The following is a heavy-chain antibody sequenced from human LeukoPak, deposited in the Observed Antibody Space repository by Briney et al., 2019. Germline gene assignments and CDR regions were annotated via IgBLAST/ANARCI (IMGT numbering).Heavy chain of an antibody. CDR3: AKDLWGDTAMVLNY. J-gene: IGHJ4*02. CDR1: GFTFSSYG. Sequence: GGSLRLSCAASGFTFSSYGMHWVRQAPGKGLEWVAFIRYDGSNKYYADSVKGRFTISRDNSKNTLYLQMNSLRAEDTAVHYCAKDLWGDTAMVLNYWGQGTLVTVSS. D-gene: IGHD5-18*01. V-gene: IGHV3-30*02. CDR2: IRYDGSNK.